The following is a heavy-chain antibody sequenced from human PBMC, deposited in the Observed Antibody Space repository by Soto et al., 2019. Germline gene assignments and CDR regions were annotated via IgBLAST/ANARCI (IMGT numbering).Heavy chain of an antibody. CDR2: IYWDDDK. V-gene: IGHV2-5*02. CDR3: AQSRPPRLFDC. Sequence: QITLKESGPTLVKPTQPLTLTCTFSGFSLSTSGVGVGWIRQPPGKALEWLALIYWDDDKRYSASLNSRLTXSXXTSKNQVVLTVTNMYRVDTASYSCAQSRPPRLFDCWGQGTLVTVSS. D-gene: IGHD6-6*01. J-gene: IGHJ5*01. CDR1: GFSLSTSGVG.